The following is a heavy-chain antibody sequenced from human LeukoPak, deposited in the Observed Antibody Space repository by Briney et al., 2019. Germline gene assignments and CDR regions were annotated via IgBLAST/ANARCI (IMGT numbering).Heavy chain of an antibody. CDR1: GGTFSSYA. CDR2: IIPIFGTA. V-gene: IGHV1-69*13. D-gene: IGHD3-22*01. Sequence: SVKVSCKASGGTFSSYAISWVRQAPGQGLEWMGGIIPIFGTANYAQKFQGRVTITADESTSTTYMELSSLRSEDTAVYYCARAGYYDTEAFDIWGQGTMVTVSS. CDR3: ARAGYYDTEAFDI. J-gene: IGHJ3*02.